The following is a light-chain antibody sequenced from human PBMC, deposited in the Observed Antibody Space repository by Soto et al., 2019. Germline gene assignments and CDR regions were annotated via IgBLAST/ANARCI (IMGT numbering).Light chain of an antibody. CDR1: QSVRDN. V-gene: IGKV3-15*01. J-gene: IGKJ2*01. Sequence: EILLTQSPGALAVSPGVVATLSCRASQSVRDNLAWYQQKPGQAPRLLIYRASIRATGVPARFSGSGSGTEFTLTISGLQSEDVSIYFCQHYNFWPHSFGQGTKVDIK. CDR3: QHYNFWPHS. CDR2: RAS.